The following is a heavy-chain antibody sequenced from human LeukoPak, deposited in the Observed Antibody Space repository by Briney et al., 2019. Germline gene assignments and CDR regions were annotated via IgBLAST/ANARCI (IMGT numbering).Heavy chain of an antibody. CDR1: GFPFSTYW. V-gene: IGHV3-74*01. CDR3: ARLILWETSNAFDI. J-gene: IGHJ3*02. D-gene: IGHD1-26*01. CDR2: INSDGTYT. Sequence: GGSLRLSCAASGFPFSTYWMDWVRQAPGKGLVWVSRINSDGTYTTYADSVKGRFTISRDNAKNTLYLQMNSLRAEDTAVYFCARLILWETSNAFDIWGQGTMVTVSS.